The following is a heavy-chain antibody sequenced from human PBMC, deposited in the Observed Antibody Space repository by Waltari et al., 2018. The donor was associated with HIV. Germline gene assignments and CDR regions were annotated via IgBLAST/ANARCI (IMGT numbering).Heavy chain of an antibody. J-gene: IGHJ5*02. Sequence: QVQVQESGPGLVQPSETMSLTCPVSGDSISSAFSWGWIRQPPGKGLEWIGSIYHTGNTYYNPSLKSRVTISVDTSKNQFFLRLFSVTAADTAMYYCARSITMIEGVPNWFDPWGQGTLVTVSS. V-gene: IGHV4-38-2*01. D-gene: IGHD3-22*01. CDR3: ARSITMIEGVPNWFDP. CDR1: GDSISSAFS. CDR2: IYHTGNT.